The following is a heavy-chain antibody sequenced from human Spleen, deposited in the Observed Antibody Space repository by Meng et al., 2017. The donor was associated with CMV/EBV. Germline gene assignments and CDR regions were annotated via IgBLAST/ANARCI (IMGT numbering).Heavy chain of an antibody. CDR1: GYTFTSYD. V-gene: IGHV1-8*03. CDR2: MNPNSGNT. J-gene: IGHJ4*02. CDR3: ARGPHDYGRPFDY. Sequence: ASVKVSCKASGYTFTSYDINWVRQATGQGLEWMGWMNPNSGNTGYAQKFQGRVTITRNTSISTAYMELSRLRSEDTAVYYCARGPHDYGRPFDYWGQGTLVTVSS. D-gene: IGHD4-17*01.